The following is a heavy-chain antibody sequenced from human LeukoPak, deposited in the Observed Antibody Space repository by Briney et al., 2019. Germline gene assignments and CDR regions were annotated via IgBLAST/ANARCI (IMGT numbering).Heavy chain of an antibody. CDR2: ISYSGTT. D-gene: IGHD2-15*01. CDR1: GGSISASSSY. V-gene: IGHV4-39*02. J-gene: IGHJ4*02. CDR3: ARRGSGSRGDFDY. Sequence: SETLSLTCTVSGGSISASSSYWGWIRQPPGKGLQWIATISYSGTTYYNPSLRSRVTISVDTSKNHFSLKVNPLTAADTAVYYCARRGSGSRGDFDYWGQGTLVTVSS.